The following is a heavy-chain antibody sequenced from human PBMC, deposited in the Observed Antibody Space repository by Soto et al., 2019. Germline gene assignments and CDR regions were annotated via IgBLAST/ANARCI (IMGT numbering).Heavy chain of an antibody. CDR1: GFTFSSYA. J-gene: IGHJ4*02. V-gene: IGHV3-30-3*01. CDR3: ARGPPAGPVDY. D-gene: IGHD2-2*01. Sequence: GGSRRLSCAASGFTFSSYAMHWVRQAPGKGLEWVAVISYDGSNKYYADSVKGRFTISRDNSKNTLYLQMNSLRAEDTAVYYCARGPPAGPVDYWGQGT. CDR2: ISYDGSNK.